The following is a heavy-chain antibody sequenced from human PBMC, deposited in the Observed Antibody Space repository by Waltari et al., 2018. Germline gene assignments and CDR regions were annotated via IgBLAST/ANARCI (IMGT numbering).Heavy chain of an antibody. D-gene: IGHD1-1*01. CDR1: GFTFSSHG. CDR3: ARDPGNGDAFDI. Sequence: QVQLVESGGGVVPPGRCRRLSCDASGFTFSSHGMHWALQAPGKGLEWVAVIWYDGSNKYYADSVKGRFTISRDNSKNTLYLQMNSLRAEDTAVYYCARDPGNGDAFDIWGQGTMVTVSS. J-gene: IGHJ3*02. CDR2: IWYDGSNK. V-gene: IGHV3-33*01.